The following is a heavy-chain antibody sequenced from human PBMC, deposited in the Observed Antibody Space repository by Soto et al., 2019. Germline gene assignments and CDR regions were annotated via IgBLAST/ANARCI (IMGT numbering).Heavy chain of an antibody. CDR1: GYTFTNYG. J-gene: IGHJ6*03. Sequence: QVQLLQSGAEVKKPGASVKVSCKASGYTFTNYGITWVRQAPGQGLEWMGWSSAYNGNTHYTQRLQGRVTMTTDTSTSTAYMELRGMRSYDTAVYYWARVRQIAGYFNYDIDGWGKGTTVTVSS. CDR3: ARVRQIAGYFNYDIDG. D-gene: IGHD6-25*01. V-gene: IGHV1-18*01. CDR2: SSAYNGNT.